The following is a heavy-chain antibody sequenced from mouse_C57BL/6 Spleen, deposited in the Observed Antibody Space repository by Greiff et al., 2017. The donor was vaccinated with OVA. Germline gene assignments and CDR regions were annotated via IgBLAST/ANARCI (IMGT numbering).Heavy chain of an antibody. CDR1: GYSITSGYY. Sequence: ESGPGLVKPSQSLYLTCSVTGYSITSGYYWNWIRQFPGNKLEWMGYISYDGSNNYNPYLKNRISITRDTSKNHVVLKLNSVTTEDTATYYCARDGSNSRFAYWGQGTLVTVSA. CDR3: ARDGSNSRFAY. CDR2: ISYDGSN. J-gene: IGHJ3*01. D-gene: IGHD2-5*01. V-gene: IGHV3-6*01.